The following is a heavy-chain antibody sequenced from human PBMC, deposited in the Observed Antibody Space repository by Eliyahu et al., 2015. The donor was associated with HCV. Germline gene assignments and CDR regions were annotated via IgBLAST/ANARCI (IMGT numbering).Heavy chain of an antibody. J-gene: IGHJ3*02. Sequence: EVQLLESGGGLVQPGGSLRLSCAASGFXFSSYAMSWVRQAPGKGLEWVSAISGSGGSTYYADSVKGRFTISRDNSKNTLYLQMNSLRAEDTAVYYCAKVITMIVVVQGAFDIWGQGTMVTVSS. V-gene: IGHV3-23*01. D-gene: IGHD3-22*01. CDR1: GFXFSSYA. CDR2: ISGSGGST. CDR3: AKVITMIVVVQGAFDI.